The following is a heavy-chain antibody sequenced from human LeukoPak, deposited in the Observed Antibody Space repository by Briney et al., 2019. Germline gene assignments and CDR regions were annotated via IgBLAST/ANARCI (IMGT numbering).Heavy chain of an antibody. D-gene: IGHD3-10*01. V-gene: IGHV3-21*01. CDR3: HLYGSGSYYMNDY. J-gene: IGHJ4*02. CDR2: ISSSSSYI. CDR1: GFSFSDYD. Sequence: GGSLRLSCAASGFSFSDYDMHWVRQAPGKGLEWVSSISSSSSYIYYADSVKGRFTISRDNAKNSLYLQMNSLRAEDTAVYYCHLYGSGSYYMNDYWGQGTLVTVSS.